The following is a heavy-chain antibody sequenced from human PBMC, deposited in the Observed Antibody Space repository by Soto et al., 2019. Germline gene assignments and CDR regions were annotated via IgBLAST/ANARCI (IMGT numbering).Heavy chain of an antibody. J-gene: IGHJ3*02. CDR2: IIPIFGTA. D-gene: IGHD3-16*02. Sequence: QVQLVQSGAAGEKPGSSVTVSCTASGGTFRSYAISWVRQAPGQGLEWMGGIIPIFGTATYAQKVQGRVTSTAHESTSKACIELRSLRSEDAAVYDSARRGRLGRYRDAFDIWGQGTMVTVSS. CDR3: ARRGRLGRYRDAFDI. V-gene: IGHV1-69*01. CDR1: GGTFRSYA.